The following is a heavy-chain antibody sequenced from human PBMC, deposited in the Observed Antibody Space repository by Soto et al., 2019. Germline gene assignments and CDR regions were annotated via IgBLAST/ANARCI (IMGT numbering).Heavy chain of an antibody. J-gene: IGHJ4*02. CDR3: ARGRVDGGELDL. D-gene: IGHD1-26*01. V-gene: IGHV3-33*01. CDR1: GFTFRTYG. Sequence: GGSLRLSCAASGFTFRTYGMYWVRQAPGKGLEWVAVIWYDASNKYYADSVEGRFTISRDNSENTLYLQMNSLRAEDTAVYYCARGRVDGGELDLWGQGTLVTVSS. CDR2: IWYDASNK.